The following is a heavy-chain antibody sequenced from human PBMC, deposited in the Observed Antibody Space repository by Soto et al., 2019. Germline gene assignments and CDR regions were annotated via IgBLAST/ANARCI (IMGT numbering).Heavy chain of an antibody. J-gene: IGHJ4*02. Sequence: QVQLVQSGAEMKKPGASVKVSCKASGYTFTSYAMHWVRQAPGQRLEWMGWINAGNGNTKYSQKFQGRVTITRDTSASTAYMELSSLRSEDTAVYYCARYQAVAGYYFDYWGQGTLVTVSS. CDR2: INAGNGNT. D-gene: IGHD6-19*01. V-gene: IGHV1-3*01. CDR3: ARYQAVAGYYFDY. CDR1: GYTFTSYA.